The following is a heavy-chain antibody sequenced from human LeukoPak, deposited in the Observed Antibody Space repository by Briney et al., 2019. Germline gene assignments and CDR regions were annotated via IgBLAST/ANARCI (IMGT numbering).Heavy chain of an antibody. CDR2: IYYSGST. D-gene: IGHD3-22*01. Sequence: SETLSLTCTVSGGSASSGSYYWSWIRQPPGKGLEWIGYIYYSGSTNYNPSLKSRVTISVDTSKNQFSLKLSSVTAADTAVYYCARVVTTYYYDSSGDYFDYWGQGTLVTVSS. V-gene: IGHV4-61*01. CDR3: ARVVTTYYYDSSGDYFDY. CDR1: GGSASSGSYY. J-gene: IGHJ4*02.